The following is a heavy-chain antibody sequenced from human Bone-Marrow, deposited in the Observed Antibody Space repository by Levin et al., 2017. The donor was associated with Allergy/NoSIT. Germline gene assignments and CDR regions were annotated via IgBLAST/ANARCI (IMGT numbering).Heavy chain of an antibody. CDR1: GGSITSGDYY. Sequence: SETLSLTCTVSGGSITSGDYYWTWIRQPPGTGLEWIGCFYNSGSTYYNPSLKSRVTISVDSSKNQFSLKLSSVTVADTAVYYCARGSPAVTGMDVWGQGTAVTVSS. V-gene: IGHV4-30-4*01. CDR2: FYNSGST. D-gene: IGHD4-17*01. J-gene: IGHJ6*02. CDR3: ARGSPAVTGMDV.